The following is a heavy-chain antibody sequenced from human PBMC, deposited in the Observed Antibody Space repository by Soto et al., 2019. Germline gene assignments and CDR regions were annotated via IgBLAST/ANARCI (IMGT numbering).Heavy chain of an antibody. CDR2: MNPDSGHT. Sequence: QVLLVQSGAEVKKPGASVKVSCKASGYTFTSYDINWVRQATGQGPEWMGWMNPDSGHTGYARKFRDRISMTRNTSITTAYMELTSLRSDDTAIYYCARGRVRYGSSNYFAPWGRGTLVTVSS. J-gene: IGHJ5*02. CDR3: ARGRVRYGSSNYFAP. CDR1: GYTFTSYD. D-gene: IGHD6-6*01. V-gene: IGHV1-8*01.